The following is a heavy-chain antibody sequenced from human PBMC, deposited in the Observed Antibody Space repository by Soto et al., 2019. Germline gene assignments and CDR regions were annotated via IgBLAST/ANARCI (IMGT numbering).Heavy chain of an antibody. J-gene: IGHJ4*02. Sequence: PSETLSLTCAVYGGSFSGYYWSWIRQPPGKGLEWIGEINHSGSTNYNPSLKSRVTISVDTSKNQFSLKLSSVTAADTAVYYCARAEPELRYFDWLPACPFEYWGQGTLVTVHS. D-gene: IGHD3-9*01. CDR1: GGSFSGYY. V-gene: IGHV4-34*01. CDR3: ARAEPELRYFDWLPACPFEY. CDR2: INHSGST.